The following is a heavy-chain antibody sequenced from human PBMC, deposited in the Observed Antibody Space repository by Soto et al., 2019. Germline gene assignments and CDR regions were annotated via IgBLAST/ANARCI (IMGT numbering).Heavy chain of an antibody. J-gene: IGHJ3*02. CDR3: ASGSGSYKRFTPCI. D-gene: IGHD1-26*01. CDR1: GFTFSSYA. CDR2: ISYDGSNK. V-gene: IGHV3-30-3*01. Sequence: PGGSLRLSCAASGFTFSSYAMHWVRQAPGKGLEWVAVISYDGSNKYYADSVKGRFTISRDNSKNTLYLQMNSLRAEDTAVYYCASGSGSYKRFTPCIWGQGTMVTVSS.